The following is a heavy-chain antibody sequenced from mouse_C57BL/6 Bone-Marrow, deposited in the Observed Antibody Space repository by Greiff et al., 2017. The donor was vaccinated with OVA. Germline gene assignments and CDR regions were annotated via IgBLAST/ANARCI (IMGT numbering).Heavy chain of an antibody. V-gene: IGHV2-2*01. CDR2: IWSGGRT. D-gene: IGHD2-3*01. J-gene: IGHJ3*01. CDR1: GFSLTSYG. CDR3: ARKGGYYLAWFAY. Sequence: VKLVESGPGLVQPSQSLSITCTVSGFSLTSYGVHWVRQSPGKGLEWLGVIWSGGRTDSNAAFISRLSISKDNSKSQVFFKMNSRQADDTAIYYCARKGGYYLAWFAYWGQGTLVTVSA.